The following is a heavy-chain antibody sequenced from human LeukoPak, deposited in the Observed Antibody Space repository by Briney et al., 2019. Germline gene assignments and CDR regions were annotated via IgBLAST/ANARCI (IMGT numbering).Heavy chain of an antibody. CDR1: GGSIKTGGYS. CDR3: ARDFSGVDIVATITDVDP. J-gene: IGHJ5*02. CDR2: IYISGNT. D-gene: IGHD5-12*01. V-gene: IGHV4-61*02. Sequence: SQTLSLTCTVSGGSIKTGGYSWTWIRQPAGKGLEWIGRIYISGNTDQNPSLKSRVTVSMDSSKNQFSLEMKSVTAADTAVYYCARDFSGVDIVATITDVDPWGQGTLVTVSS.